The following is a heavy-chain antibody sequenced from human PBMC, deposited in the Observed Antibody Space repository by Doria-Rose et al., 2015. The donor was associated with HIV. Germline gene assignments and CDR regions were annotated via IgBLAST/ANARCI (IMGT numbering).Heavy chain of an antibody. CDR2: IYSSGST. J-gene: IGHJ6*03. CDR1: GGSISSYY. V-gene: IGHV4-4*09. CDR3: ARFRPSRGIYYSLDV. D-gene: IGHD3-10*01. Sequence: TLSLTCTVSGGSISSYYWNWIRQPPGKGLEWIGYIYSSGSTHYNSSLKSRVTISIDASKNQFSLKLSSVTAADTAVYYCARFRPSRGIYYSLDVWGKGTTVTVSS.